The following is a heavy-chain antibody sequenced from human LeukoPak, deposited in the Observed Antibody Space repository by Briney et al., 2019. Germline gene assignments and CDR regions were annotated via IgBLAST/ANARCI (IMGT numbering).Heavy chain of an antibody. V-gene: IGHV4-34*01. CDR3: ARDPIDDY. J-gene: IGHJ4*02. CDR2: INHSGST. D-gene: IGHD3-9*01. CDR1: GGSFSGYY. Sequence: SETLSLTCAVYGGSFSGYYWSWIRQPPGKGLEWIGEINHSGSTNYNPSLKSRVTISVDTSKNQFSLKLSSVTAADTAVYYCARDPIDDYWGQGTLVTVSS.